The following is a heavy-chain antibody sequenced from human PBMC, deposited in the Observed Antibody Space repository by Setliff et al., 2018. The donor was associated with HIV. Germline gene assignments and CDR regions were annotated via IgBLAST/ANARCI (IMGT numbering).Heavy chain of an antibody. CDR3: ARSSNLPYGSGNPLFDY. V-gene: IGHV3-66*02. CDR1: GFIVSNNY. CDR2: IYSGGST. J-gene: IGHJ4*02. Sequence: GGSLRLSCAASGFIVSNNYMSWVRQAPGEGLEWVSVIYSGGSTYYADSVKGRFTISRDNSKNTLYLQMNSLRAEDTAVYYCARSSNLPYGSGNPLFDYWGQGTLVTV. D-gene: IGHD3-10*01.